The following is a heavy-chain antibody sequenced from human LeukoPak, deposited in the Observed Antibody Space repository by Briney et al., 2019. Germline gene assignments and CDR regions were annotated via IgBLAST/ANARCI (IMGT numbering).Heavy chain of an antibody. CDR2: SHRGGST. CDR3: ATRIRSSPL. J-gene: IGHJ1*01. V-gene: IGHV4-4*02. CDR1: GDSINSHEW. Sequence: SETLSLTCAVSGDSINSHEWWTWVRQPPGEGLEWIGESHRGGSTNYNPSLKSRVTILIDKSKNQFSLELTSVSAADTAMYYCATRIRSSPLWGQGTLVTVSS. D-gene: IGHD2/OR15-2a*01.